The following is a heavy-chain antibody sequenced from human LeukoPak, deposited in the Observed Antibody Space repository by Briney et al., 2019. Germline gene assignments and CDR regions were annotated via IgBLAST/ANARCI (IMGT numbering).Heavy chain of an antibody. CDR3: ARAAAVVLFDY. V-gene: IGHV4-34*01. D-gene: IGHD6-13*01. CDR2: MSHTGAT. J-gene: IGHJ4*02. CDR1: GGSFSGYY. Sequence: PSETLSLTCAVFGGSFSGYYWSWIRQSPEKGLEWIGEMSHTGATNYNPSLKSRVTISVDTSKNQFSLKLSSVTAADTAVYYCARAAAVVLFDYWGQGTLVTVSS.